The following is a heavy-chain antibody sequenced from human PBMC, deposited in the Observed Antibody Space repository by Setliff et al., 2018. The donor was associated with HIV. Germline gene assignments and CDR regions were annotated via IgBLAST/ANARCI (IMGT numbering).Heavy chain of an antibody. D-gene: IGHD6-19*01. CDR3: AKDRVSGWNNWFDP. J-gene: IGHJ5*02. CDR2: INPSDGFT. CDR1: GYTFTGYY. Sequence: ASVKVSCKASGYTFTGYYMHWVRQAPGQGLEWMGWINPSDGFTTRAQKFQGRLTMTRDTSTSTVHMDLSSLRSEDTAIYYCAKDRVSGWNNWFDPWGQGTLVTVSS. V-gene: IGHV1-46*01.